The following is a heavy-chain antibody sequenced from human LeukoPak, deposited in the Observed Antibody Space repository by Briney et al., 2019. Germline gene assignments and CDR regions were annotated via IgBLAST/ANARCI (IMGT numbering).Heavy chain of an antibody. CDR1: GGSFSGYY. CDR2: INHSGST. V-gene: IGHV4-34*01. D-gene: IGHD3-10*01. CDR3: ALPGGFGEDDAFDI. Sequence: SETLSLTCAAYGGSFSGYYWSWIRQPPGKGREWIGEINHSGSTNYNPSLKSRVTISVDTSKNQFSLKLSSVTAADTAVYYCALPGGFGEDDAFDIWGQGTMVTVSS. J-gene: IGHJ3*02.